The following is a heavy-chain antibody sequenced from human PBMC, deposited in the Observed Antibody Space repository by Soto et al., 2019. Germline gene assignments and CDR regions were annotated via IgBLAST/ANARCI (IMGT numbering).Heavy chain of an antibody. J-gene: IGHJ6*02. Sequence: ASVKVSCKAAGYTFTSYGISWVRQAPGQGLEWMGWISAYNGNTNYAQKLQGRVTMTTDTSTSTAYMELRSLRSDDTAVYYCARVDDSSSWFGMDVCGQGTTVTVSS. CDR1: GYTFTSYG. CDR3: ARVDDSSSWFGMDV. D-gene: IGHD6-13*01. CDR2: ISAYNGNT. V-gene: IGHV1-18*04.